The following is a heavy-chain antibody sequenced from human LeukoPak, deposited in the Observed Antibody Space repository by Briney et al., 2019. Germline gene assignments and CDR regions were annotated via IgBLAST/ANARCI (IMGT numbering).Heavy chain of an antibody. J-gene: IGHJ4*02. CDR3: AKDVRVAPAGTILDY. CDR1: GFTFDDYA. Sequence: AGRSLRLSCAASGFTFDDYAMHWVRHAPGKGLEWVSGISWNSGSIGYADSVKGRFTISRDNAKNSLYLQMNSLRAEDTALYYCAKDVRVAPAGTILDYWGQGTLVTVSS. V-gene: IGHV3-9*01. CDR2: ISWNSGSI. D-gene: IGHD6-13*01.